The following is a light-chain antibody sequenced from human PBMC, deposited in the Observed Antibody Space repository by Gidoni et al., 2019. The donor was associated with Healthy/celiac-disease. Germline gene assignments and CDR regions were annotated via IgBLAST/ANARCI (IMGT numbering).Light chain of an antibody. CDR3: QQSYSIPRT. CDR1: QSISSY. V-gene: IGKV1-39*01. Sequence: DIQMTQSPSSLSASIGDRVTITCRASQSISSYLNWYQQKPGKAPQLLIYAASNLQSGVPSRFSGSGSGTDFTLTISSLQPEDFASYYCQQSYSIPRTFXQXTKVEIK. J-gene: IGKJ1*01. CDR2: AAS.